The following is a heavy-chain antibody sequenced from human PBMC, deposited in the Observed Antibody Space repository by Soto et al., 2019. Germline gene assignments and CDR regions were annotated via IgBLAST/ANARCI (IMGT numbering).Heavy chain of an antibody. Sequence: PSETLSLTCTVSGGSISSYRWSWIRQPPGKGLQWIGCIYYSGSTSYNPSLTSRVTIPVATSNNQFSLKLSSVTAADTALYYLERSQVGSNYIDYWGQRYLVTVSS. D-gene: IGHD3-10*01. CDR3: ERSQVGSNYIDY. J-gene: IGHJ4*02. CDR1: GGSISSYR. V-gene: IGHV4-59*01. CDR2: IYYSGST.